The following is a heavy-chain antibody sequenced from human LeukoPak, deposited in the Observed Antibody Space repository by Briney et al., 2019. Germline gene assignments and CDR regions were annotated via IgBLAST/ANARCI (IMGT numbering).Heavy chain of an antibody. CDR2: IYYSGST. CDR1: GGSLSSYY. Sequence: SETLSLTCTVSGGSLSSYYWSWIRQPPGKGLEWIGYIYYSGSTNYNPSLKSRVTISVDTSKNQFSLKLSSVTAAGTAVYYCARDSDCSGGSCYFDYWGQGTQVTVRS. D-gene: IGHD2-15*01. V-gene: IGHV4-59*01. J-gene: IGHJ4*02. CDR3: ARDSDCSGGSCYFDY.